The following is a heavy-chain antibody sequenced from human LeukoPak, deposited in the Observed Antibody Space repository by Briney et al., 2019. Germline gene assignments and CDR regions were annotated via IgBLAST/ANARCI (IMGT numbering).Heavy chain of an antibody. D-gene: IGHD2-15*01. V-gene: IGHV1-69*06. CDR2: IIPVFGTA. CDR3: ARARYCSGGSCYWTPYYYYGMDV. Sequence: SVKVSCKASGGTFSSYAISWVRQAPGQGLEWMGGIIPVFGTANYAQKFQGRVTITADKSTSTAYMELSSLRSEDTAVYYCARARYCSGGSCYWTPYYYYGMDVWGKGTTVTVSS. J-gene: IGHJ6*04. CDR1: GGTFSSYA.